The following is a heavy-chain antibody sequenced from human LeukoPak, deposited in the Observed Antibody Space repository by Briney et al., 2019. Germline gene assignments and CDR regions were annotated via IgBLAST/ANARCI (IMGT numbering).Heavy chain of an antibody. CDR2: ISDSRAST. CDR1: GFTFSSYA. J-gene: IGHJ4*02. D-gene: IGHD3-22*01. CDR3: AKASHYYDRGDY. V-gene: IGHV3-23*01. Sequence: PGGSLRLSCAASGFTFSSYAMSWVRQAPGERLEWVSAISDSRASTYYADSVKGRFTISRDNSKNTLYLQMNSLRAEDTAVYYCAKASHYYDRGDYWGQGTLVTVSS.